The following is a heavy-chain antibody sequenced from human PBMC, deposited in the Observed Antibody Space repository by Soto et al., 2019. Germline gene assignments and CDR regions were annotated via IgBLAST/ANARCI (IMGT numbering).Heavy chain of an antibody. J-gene: IGHJ2*01. CDR3: AQTLGSAVAGPGRFDL. CDR2: ITPMFGTA. CDR1: GGTFSRYA. D-gene: IGHD6-19*01. Sequence: QVQLVQSGAEVKKPGSSVKVSCKASGGTFSRYAISWVRQAPGQGLEWMGGITPMFGTANYAQKFQGRVTITADEXTXXGHMELRRLTSEDTAVYYCAQTLGSAVAGPGRFDLWGRGTLVIVSS. V-gene: IGHV1-69*12.